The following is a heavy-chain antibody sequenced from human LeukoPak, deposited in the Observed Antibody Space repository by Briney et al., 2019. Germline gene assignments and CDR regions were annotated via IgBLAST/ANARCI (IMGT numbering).Heavy chain of an antibody. D-gene: IGHD6-19*01. Sequence: GGSLRLSCAASGFTFTRNWMSWVRQAPGKGLEWVANINGEGTSIHYVDSVKGRFTISRDNTKNSVFLQMNSLRADDTAVYYCARDGFSTGSHDYWGQGTLVTVSS. CDR3: ARDGFSTGSHDY. V-gene: IGHV3-7*01. CDR2: INGEGTSI. J-gene: IGHJ4*02. CDR1: GFTFTRNW.